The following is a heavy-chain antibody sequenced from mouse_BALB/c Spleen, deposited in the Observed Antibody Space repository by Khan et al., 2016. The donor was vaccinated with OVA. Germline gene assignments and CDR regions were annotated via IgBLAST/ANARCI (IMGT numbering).Heavy chain of an antibody. V-gene: IGHV2-6-1*01. D-gene: IGHD2-10*01. J-gene: IGHJ4*01. Sequence: VELKESGPGLVAPSQSLSITCTISGFSLTNYGVHWVRQPPGKGLEWLVVIWSDGSTTYNSALKSRLTISKDNSKSQVFLKMNSLQTGDTAMYFCARQPYYHYNIMDYWGQGTSVTGSS. CDR3: ARQPYYHYNIMDY. CDR2: IWSDGST. CDR1: GFSLTNYG.